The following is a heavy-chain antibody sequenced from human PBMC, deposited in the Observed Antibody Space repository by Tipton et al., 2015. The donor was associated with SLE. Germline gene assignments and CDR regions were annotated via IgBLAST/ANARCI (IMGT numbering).Heavy chain of an antibody. CDR2: INHSGST. CDR3: ARGEDY. CDR1: GFTFSSYS. J-gene: IGHJ4*02. V-gene: IGHV4-34*01. Sequence: LRLSCAASGFTFSSYSMNWLRQPPGKGLEWIGEINHSGSTNYNPSLKSRLTISVDTSKKQFSLKLSSVTAADTAVYYCARGEDYWGQGTLVTVSS.